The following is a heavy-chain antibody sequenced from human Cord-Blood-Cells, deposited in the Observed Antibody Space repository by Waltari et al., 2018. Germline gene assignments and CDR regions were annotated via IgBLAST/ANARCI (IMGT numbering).Heavy chain of an antibody. CDR2: INPNSGDT. Sequence: QVQLVQSGAEVKKPGASVKVSCTASGYTLTGYHMHWVRQAPGQGLEWMGWINPNSGDTNYAQKFQGWVTMTRDTSISTAYMELSRLRSDDTAVYYCARGVGATAFDIWGQGTMVTVSS. V-gene: IGHV1-2*04. J-gene: IGHJ3*02. CDR1: GYTLTGYH. CDR3: ARGVGATAFDI. D-gene: IGHD1-26*01.